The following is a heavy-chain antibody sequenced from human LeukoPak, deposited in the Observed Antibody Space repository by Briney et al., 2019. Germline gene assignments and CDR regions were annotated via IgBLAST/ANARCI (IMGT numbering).Heavy chain of an antibody. CDR1: GFIFDDYA. CDR2: ISWNSGSI. V-gene: IGHV3-9*01. CDR3: ARDLLAARRSFDY. J-gene: IGHJ4*02. Sequence: GGSLRLSCAASGFIFDDYAMHWVRQAPGKGLEGVAGISWNSGSIGYADSVKGRFTISRDNAKNSLYLQMNSLRAEDTALYYCARDLLAARRSFDYWGQGTLVTVSS. D-gene: IGHD6-6*01.